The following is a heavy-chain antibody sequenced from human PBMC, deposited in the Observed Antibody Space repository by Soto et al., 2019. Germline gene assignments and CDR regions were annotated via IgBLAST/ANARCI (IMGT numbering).Heavy chain of an antibody. V-gene: IGHV4-39*01. CDR1: GGSISSSSYY. J-gene: IGHJ4*02. D-gene: IGHD2-21*01. Sequence: XXTLSLPFTVSGGSISSSSYYWGSIRQPPGKGLEWIGSIYYSGSTYYNPSLKSRVTISVDTSKNQFSLKLRSVIAADTAVYYCATLVLFSWIDYWGQGTLVTVS. CDR3: ATLVLFSWIDY. CDR2: IYYSGST.